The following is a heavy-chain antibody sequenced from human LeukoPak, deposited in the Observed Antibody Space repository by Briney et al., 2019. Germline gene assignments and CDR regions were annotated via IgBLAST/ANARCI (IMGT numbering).Heavy chain of an antibody. CDR3: ARDEGKWSDP. J-gene: IGHJ5*02. Sequence: PGGSLRLSCAVSGFTFSSYSMNWVRQAPGKGLEWVSYISSGSRIISYADSVKGRFTISRDNAKNSLYLQMNSLRDEDTAVYHCARDEGKWSDPWGQGTLVTVSS. V-gene: IGHV3-48*02. CDR2: ISSGSRII. CDR1: GFTFSSYS.